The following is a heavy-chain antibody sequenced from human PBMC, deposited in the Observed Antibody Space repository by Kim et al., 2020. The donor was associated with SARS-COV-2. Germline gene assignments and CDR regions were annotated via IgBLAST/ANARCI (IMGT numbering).Heavy chain of an antibody. J-gene: IGHJ5*02. Sequence: ASVKVSCKASGYTFTTYGINWVRQVPGQGLEWMGWISVDDGHTKYAQTFQGRVTMTTDTSTSTAYMELRSLRSDDTAVYYCARFGGYGSGSYLDGSWGQGTLVTVSS. CDR1: GYTFTTYG. V-gene: IGHV1-18*01. D-gene: IGHD3-10*01. CDR2: ISVDDGHT. CDR3: ARFGGYGSGSYLDGS.